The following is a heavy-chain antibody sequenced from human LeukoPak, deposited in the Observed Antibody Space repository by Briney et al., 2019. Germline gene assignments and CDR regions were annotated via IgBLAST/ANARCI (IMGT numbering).Heavy chain of an antibody. V-gene: IGHV4-34*01. D-gene: IGHD3-10*01. CDR1: GGSFSGYY. J-gene: IGHJ3*02. Sequence: SETLSLTCAVYGGSFSGYYWSWIRQPPGKGLEWIGEINHSGSTNYNPSLKSRVTISVDTSKNQFSLKLSSVTAADTAVYYCARTDGSFSGAFDIWGQGTMVTVSS. CDR3: ARTDGSFSGAFDI. CDR2: INHSGST.